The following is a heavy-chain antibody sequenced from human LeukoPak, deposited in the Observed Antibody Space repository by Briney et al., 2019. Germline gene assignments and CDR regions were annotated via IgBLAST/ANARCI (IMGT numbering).Heavy chain of an antibody. J-gene: IGHJ6*04. Sequence: PSETLSLTCIVSGGSISSGDYYWSWIRQHPRKGLEWIGYIYYSGSTYYNPSLKSRVTISVGTSKNQFSLKLRSVTAADTAVYYCARVAQGDYDFPLHLDVWGKGTTVTVSS. V-gene: IGHV4-31*03. CDR3: ARVAQGDYDFPLHLDV. D-gene: IGHD3-3*01. CDR2: IYYSGST. CDR1: GGSISSGDYY.